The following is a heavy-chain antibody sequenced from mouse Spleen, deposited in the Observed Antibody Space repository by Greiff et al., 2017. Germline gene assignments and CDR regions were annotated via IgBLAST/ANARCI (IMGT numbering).Heavy chain of an antibody. Sequence: QVQLQQSGAELVRPGVSVKISCKGSGYTFTDYAMHWVKQSHAKSLEWIGVISTYYGDASYNQKFKGKATMTVDKSSSTAYMELARLTSEDSAIYYCARGKKNAWFAYWGQGTLVTVSA. CDR2: ISTYYGDA. CDR3: ARGKKNAWFAY. CDR1: GYTFTDYA. V-gene: IGHV1S137*01. J-gene: IGHJ3*01.